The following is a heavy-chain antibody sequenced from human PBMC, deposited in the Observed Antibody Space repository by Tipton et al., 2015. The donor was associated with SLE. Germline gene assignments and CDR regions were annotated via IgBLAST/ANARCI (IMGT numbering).Heavy chain of an antibody. CDR3: ARGSGGSVAFDI. Sequence: TLSLTCAVYGGSFSGYYWTWSRQPPGKGLEWIGYIHYSGSTNYKPSLKSRVTISVDTPRNRFSLRLSSVTAADTAVYYCARGSGGSVAFDIWGQGTMVTVSS. CDR2: IHYSGST. CDR1: GGSFSGYY. V-gene: IGHV4-59*01. J-gene: IGHJ3*02. D-gene: IGHD2-15*01.